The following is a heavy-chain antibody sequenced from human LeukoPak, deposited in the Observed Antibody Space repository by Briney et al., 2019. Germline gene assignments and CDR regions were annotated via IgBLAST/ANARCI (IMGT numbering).Heavy chain of an antibody. J-gene: IGHJ4*02. CDR1: GFTFSSYE. V-gene: IGHV3-30-3*01. Sequence: GGSLRLSCAASGFTFSSYEMNWVRQAPGKGLEWVSFISHDGSESFHTESVKGRFTISRDNFKNTVDLQVSGLKEEDTAVYYCARDWGQRGVGATLANWGQGTLVIVSS. CDR3: ARDWGQRGVGATLAN. CDR2: ISHDGSES. D-gene: IGHD1-26*01.